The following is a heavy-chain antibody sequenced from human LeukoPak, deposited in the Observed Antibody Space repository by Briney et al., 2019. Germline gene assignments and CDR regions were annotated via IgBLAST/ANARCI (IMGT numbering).Heavy chain of an antibody. V-gene: IGHV4-34*01. Sequence: PSETLSLTCAVYGGSFSGYYWSWIRQPPGKGLERIGEINHSRSTNYNPSLKSRVTISVDTSKNQFSLKLSSVTAADTAVYYCARGRGPTTIAGAWFDPWGQGTLVTVSS. J-gene: IGHJ5*02. CDR2: INHSRST. CDR1: GGSFSGYY. CDR3: ARGRGPTTIAGAWFDP. D-gene: IGHD5-12*01.